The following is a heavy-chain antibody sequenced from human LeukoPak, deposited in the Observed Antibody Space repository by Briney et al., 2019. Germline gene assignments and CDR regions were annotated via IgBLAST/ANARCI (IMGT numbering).Heavy chain of an antibody. CDR2: ISGSGGST. CDR3: AKDPGYSSGWYSDY. J-gene: IGHJ4*02. V-gene: IGHV3-23*01. D-gene: IGHD6-19*01. Sequence: QTGGSLRLSCAASGFTFSSYAMSWVRQAPGKGLEWVSAISGSGGSTYYADSVKGRFTISRDNSKNTLYLQMNSLRAEDTAVYYCAKDPGYSSGWYSDYWGQGTLGTVSS. CDR1: GFTFSSYA.